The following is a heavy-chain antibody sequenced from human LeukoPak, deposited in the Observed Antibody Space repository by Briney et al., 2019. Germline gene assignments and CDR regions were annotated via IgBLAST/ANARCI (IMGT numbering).Heavy chain of an antibody. CDR2: IYYSGST. J-gene: IGHJ6*02. CDR3: ACYCSGGSCSV. Sequence: SETLSLTCTVSAGSISSSSYYWGWIRQPPGKGLECIGSIYYSGSTYYNPSLKSRVTISVDTSTNQFSLKLSSVTAADTAVYYCACYCSGGSCSVWGQGTTVTVSS. CDR1: AGSISSSSYY. V-gene: IGHV4-39*01. D-gene: IGHD2-15*01.